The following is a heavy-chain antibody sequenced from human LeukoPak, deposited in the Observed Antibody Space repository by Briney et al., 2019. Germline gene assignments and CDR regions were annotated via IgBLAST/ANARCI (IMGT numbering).Heavy chain of an antibody. Sequence: GESLRLSCAASGFGFSNYWMSWVRQAPGKGLEWVANMNEDGSEKNYVDSVKGRFTISRDNAQDSLHLQMNSLRAEDTAVYYCARDRGYSNFDYWGQGTLLTVSS. CDR2: MNEDGSEK. V-gene: IGHV3-7*01. J-gene: IGHJ4*02. CDR1: GFGFSNYW. CDR3: ARDRGYSNFDY. D-gene: IGHD4-11*01.